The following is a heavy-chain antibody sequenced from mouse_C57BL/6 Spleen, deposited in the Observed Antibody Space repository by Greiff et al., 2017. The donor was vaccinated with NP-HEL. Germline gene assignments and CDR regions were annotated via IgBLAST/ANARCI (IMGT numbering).Heavy chain of an antibody. CDR3: ARGDNYFDY. CDR2: ISDGGSYT. Sequence: DVMLVESGGGLVKPGGSLKLSCAASGFTFSSYAMSWVRQTPEKRLEWVATISDGGSYTYYPDNVKGRFTISRDNAKNNLYLQMSHLKSEDTAMYYCARGDNYFDYWGQGTTLTVSS. J-gene: IGHJ2*01. CDR1: GFTFSSYA. V-gene: IGHV5-4*03.